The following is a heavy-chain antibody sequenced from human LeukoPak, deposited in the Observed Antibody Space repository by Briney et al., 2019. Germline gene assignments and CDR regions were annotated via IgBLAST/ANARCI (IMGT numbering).Heavy chain of an antibody. Sequence: GGSLRLSCAASGFTFSSYWMSWVRQAPGKGLEWVANIKQDGSEKYYVDSVKGRFTISRDNAKNSLYLQMNSLRAEDTAVYYCARGDYGGNSYAFGIWGQGTMVTVSS. D-gene: IGHD4-23*01. CDR2: IKQDGSEK. V-gene: IGHV3-7*04. J-gene: IGHJ3*02. CDR3: ARGDYGGNSYAFGI. CDR1: GFTFSSYW.